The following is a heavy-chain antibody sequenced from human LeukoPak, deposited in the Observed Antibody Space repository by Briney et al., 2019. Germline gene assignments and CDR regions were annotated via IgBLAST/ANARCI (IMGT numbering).Heavy chain of an antibody. V-gene: IGHV4-31*03. J-gene: IGHJ5*02. CDR2: IYYSGST. Sequence: PSQTLSLTCTVSGGSISSGGYYWSWIRQHPGKGLEWIGYIYYSGSTYYNPSLKSRVTISVDTSKNQFSLKLSSVTAADTAVYYCARQQVRRFGELSDWFDPWGQGTLVTVSS. CDR3: ARQQVRRFGELSDWFDP. D-gene: IGHD3-10*01. CDR1: GGSISSGGYY.